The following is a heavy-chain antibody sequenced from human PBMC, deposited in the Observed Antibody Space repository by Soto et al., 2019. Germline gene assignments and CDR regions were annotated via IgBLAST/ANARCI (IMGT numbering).Heavy chain of an antibody. Sequence: SETLSLTCAVYGGSFSGYYWSWVRQSPGKGLEWIGEVTRSGSTNYNPSLKSRVTISIDTSNKHLSLHLSSVTAADTAVYYCARQKVSRFYGEVDFFDYWGLGTLVTVSS. CDR3: ARQKVSRFYGEVDFFDY. J-gene: IGHJ4*02. V-gene: IGHV4-34*01. CDR2: VTRSGST. D-gene: IGHD4-17*01. CDR1: GGSFSGYY.